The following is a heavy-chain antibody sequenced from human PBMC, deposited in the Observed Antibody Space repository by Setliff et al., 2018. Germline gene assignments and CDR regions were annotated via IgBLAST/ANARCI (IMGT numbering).Heavy chain of an antibody. J-gene: IGHJ6*02. V-gene: IGHV3-23*01. Sequence: GGSLRLSCAASGFQFSSFPMSWVRQAPGKGLEWVSVIRGSGDTTYYADSVKGRFTISRDNAKNTLYLQMNSLRAEDTAVYYCARGHIVVVPAAMGVGMDVWGQGTTVTVS. CDR3: ARGHIVVVPAAMGVGMDV. CDR1: GFQFSSFP. D-gene: IGHD2-2*01. CDR2: IRGSGDTT.